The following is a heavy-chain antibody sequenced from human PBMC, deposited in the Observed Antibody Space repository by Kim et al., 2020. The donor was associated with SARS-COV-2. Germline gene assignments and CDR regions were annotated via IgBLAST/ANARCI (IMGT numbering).Heavy chain of an antibody. J-gene: IGHJ6*02. CDR1: GFTFSSYG. CDR3: AKAILGEFHYGMDV. D-gene: IGHD3-16*01. V-gene: IGHV3-30*18. CDR2: ISYDGSNK. Sequence: GGSLRLCCAASGFTFSSYGMHWVRQAPGKGLEWVAVISYDGSNKYYADSVKGRFTISRDNSKNTLYLQMNSLRAEDTAVYYCAKAILGEFHYGMDVWGQG.